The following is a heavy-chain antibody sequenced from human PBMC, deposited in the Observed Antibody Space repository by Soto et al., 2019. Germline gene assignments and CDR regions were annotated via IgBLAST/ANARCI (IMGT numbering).Heavy chain of an antibody. CDR2: ISYDGSNE. V-gene: IGHV3-30*18. CDR3: AKPIGSFYYYGLVV. D-gene: IGHD1-26*01. Sequence: PGKGLEWVALISYDGSNEYSADTVKGRFTISRDNSKNTLSLQMHSLRAEDTAVYYCAKPIGSFYYYGLVVSGQRTTVTVPS. J-gene: IGHJ6*02.